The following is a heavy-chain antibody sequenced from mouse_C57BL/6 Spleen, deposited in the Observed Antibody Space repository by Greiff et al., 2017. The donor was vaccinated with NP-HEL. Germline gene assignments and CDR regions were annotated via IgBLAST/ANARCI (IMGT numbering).Heavy chain of an antibody. V-gene: IGHV1-72*01. J-gene: IGHJ4*01. D-gene: IGHD2-3*01. Sequence: QVQLQQPGAELVKPGASVKLSCKASGYTFTSYWMHWVKQRPGRGLEWIGRIDPNSGGTKYNEKFKSKATLTVDKPSSTAYMQLSSLTSEDSAVYYCASGGNDGYYFFYAMDYWGQGTSVTVSS. CDR1: GYTFTSYW. CDR2: IDPNSGGT. CDR3: ASGGNDGYYFFYAMDY.